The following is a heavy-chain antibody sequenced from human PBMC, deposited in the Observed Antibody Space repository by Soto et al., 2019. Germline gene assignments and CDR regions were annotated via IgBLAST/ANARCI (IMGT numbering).Heavy chain of an antibody. CDR3: ARDEPLGYSGYPAYYYYGMDV. J-gene: IGHJ6*02. V-gene: IGHV1-2*04. D-gene: IGHD5-12*01. CDR2: INPNSGGT. Sequence: ASVKVSCKASGYTFTGYYMHWVRQAPGQGLEWMGWINPNSGGTNYAQKFQGWVTMTRDTSISTAYMELSRLRSDDTAVYYCARDEPLGYSGYPAYYYYGMDVWGQGTTVTVSS. CDR1: GYTFTGYY.